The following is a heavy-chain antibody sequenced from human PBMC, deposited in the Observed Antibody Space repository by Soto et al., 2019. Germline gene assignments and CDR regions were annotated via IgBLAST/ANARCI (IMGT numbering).Heavy chain of an antibody. CDR2: ISSTGSKT. J-gene: IGHJ4*02. CDR3: AREPKPFMTGYYDL. CDR1: GFSMSNHA. V-gene: IGHV3-23*01. D-gene: IGHD3-9*01. Sequence: GGSLRLSCVVSGFSMSNHALTWVRQAPGKGLEWVPSISSTGSKTYYADSIKGRFTISRDNSKNTVFLQMNSLRPDDMAFYFCAREPKPFMTGYYDLWGQGTLVTVSS.